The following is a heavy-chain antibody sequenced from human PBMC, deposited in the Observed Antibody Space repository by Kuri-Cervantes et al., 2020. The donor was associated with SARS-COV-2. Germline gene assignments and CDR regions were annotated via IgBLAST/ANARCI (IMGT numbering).Heavy chain of an antibody. V-gene: IGHV3-66*02. J-gene: IGHJ4*02. Sequence: GGSLRLSCAASGFSVSNSYLSWVRQAPGKGLEWVSVIYSGGSTYYADSVKGRFTVSRDNSKNTLSLQMNSLRAEDTAVYYCARDLGPSGFDYWGQGTLVTVSS. CDR2: IYSGGST. CDR3: ARDLGPSGFDY. CDR1: GFSVSNSY. D-gene: IGHD3-10*01.